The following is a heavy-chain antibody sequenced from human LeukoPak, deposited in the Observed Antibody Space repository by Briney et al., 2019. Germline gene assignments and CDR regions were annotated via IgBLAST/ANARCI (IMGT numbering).Heavy chain of an antibody. Sequence: GGSLRLSCAASGFTFSNYAMNWVRQAPGKGLEWVSYISSSGSTIYYADSVKGRFTISRDNAKNSLYLQMNSLRAEDTAVYYCARDAYCSGGSCYPLTFDYWGQGTLVTVSS. CDR3: ARDAYCSGGSCYPLTFDY. V-gene: IGHV3-48*03. CDR2: ISSSGSTI. CDR1: GFTFSNYA. J-gene: IGHJ4*02. D-gene: IGHD2-15*01.